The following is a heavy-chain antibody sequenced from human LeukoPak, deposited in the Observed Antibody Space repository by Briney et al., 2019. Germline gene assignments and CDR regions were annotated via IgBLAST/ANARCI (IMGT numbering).Heavy chain of an antibody. CDR3: ARATELRTYYYYYMDV. Sequence: ASVKVSCKAFGYTFTSNYMHWVRQAPGQGPEWMGWINPNSGGTNYAQKFQGRVSMTRDTSISTAYMELSRLRSDDTAVYYCARATELRTYYYYYMDVWGKGTTVTISS. CDR1: GYTFTSNY. D-gene: IGHD1-14*01. V-gene: IGHV1-2*02. CDR2: INPNSGGT. J-gene: IGHJ6*03.